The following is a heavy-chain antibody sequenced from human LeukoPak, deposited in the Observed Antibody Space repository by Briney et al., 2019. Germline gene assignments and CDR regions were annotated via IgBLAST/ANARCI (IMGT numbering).Heavy chain of an antibody. J-gene: IGHJ4*02. Sequence: GGSLRLSCAVSGFTFSNYWMSWARQTPGRGLEWVANIKPDGGGKYYVDSVKDRFTISRDNAKNSLYLQMNSLRAEDTAVYYCARVSTVPSVGYWGQGTLVTVSS. CDR2: IKPDGGGK. D-gene: IGHD4-11*01. V-gene: IGHV3-7*01. CDR3: ARVSTVPSVGY. CDR1: GFTFSNYW.